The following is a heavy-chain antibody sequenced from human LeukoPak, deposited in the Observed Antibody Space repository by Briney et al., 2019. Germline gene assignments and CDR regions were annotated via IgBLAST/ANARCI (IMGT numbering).Heavy chain of an antibody. D-gene: IGHD2-21*01. V-gene: IGHV3-11*04. CDR2: ISSSGSTI. CDR3: ARVIADDDAFDI. J-gene: IGHJ3*02. Sequence: PGGSLRLSCAASGFTFSDYYMSWIRQAPGKGLEWVSYISSSGSTIYYADSVKGRFTISRDNAKNSLYLQMNNLRAEDTAVYYCARVIADDDAFDIWGQGTMVTVSS. CDR1: GFTFSDYY.